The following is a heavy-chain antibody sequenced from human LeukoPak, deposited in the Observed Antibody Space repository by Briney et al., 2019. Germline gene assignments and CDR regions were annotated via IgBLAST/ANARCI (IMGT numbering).Heavy chain of an antibody. V-gene: IGHV4-4*07. CDR1: GASITRYY. J-gene: IGHJ3*02. CDR2: LYTNGTV. Sequence: SETLSLTCSVSGASITRYYWTWIRQPVGKGLEWFGRLYTNGTVNYNPSLRSRVTMSRDTSRNQFSLKLSFVTAADTAVYYCAGAEVLYDAFDIWGQGTMVTVSS. CDR3: AGAEVLYDAFDI. D-gene: IGHD3-10*01.